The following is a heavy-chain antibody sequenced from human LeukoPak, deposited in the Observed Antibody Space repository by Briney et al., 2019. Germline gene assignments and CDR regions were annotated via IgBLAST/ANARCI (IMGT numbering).Heavy chain of an antibody. J-gene: IGHJ5*02. Sequence: SETLSLTCTVSGGSISSSSYYWGWIRQPPGRGLEWIGSIYYSGSTYYNPSLKSRVTISVDTSKNQFSLKLSSVTAADAAVYYWARAPIEAAGTSWFDPWGQGTLVTVSS. D-gene: IGHD6-13*01. CDR3: ARAPIEAAGTSWFDP. CDR2: IYYSGST. V-gene: IGHV4-39*07. CDR1: GGSISSSSYY.